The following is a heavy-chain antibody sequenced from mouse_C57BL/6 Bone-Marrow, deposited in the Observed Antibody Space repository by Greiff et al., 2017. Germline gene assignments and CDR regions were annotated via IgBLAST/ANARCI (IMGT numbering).Heavy chain of an antibody. CDR3: AREGLLRSFPYYPMDY. D-gene: IGHD1-1*01. CDR1: GYTFTDYN. CDR2: INPNNGGT. Sequence: EVQLQQSGPELVKPGASVKMSCKASGYTFTDYNMHWVKQSHGKSLEWIGYINPNNGGTSYNQKFKGKATLTVNKSSSTAYMELRSLTSEDSAVYYCAREGLLRSFPYYPMDYWGQGTSVTVSS. J-gene: IGHJ4*01. V-gene: IGHV1-22*01.